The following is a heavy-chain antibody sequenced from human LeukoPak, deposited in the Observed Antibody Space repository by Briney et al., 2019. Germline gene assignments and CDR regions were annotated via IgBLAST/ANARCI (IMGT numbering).Heavy chain of an antibody. CDR3: ARDSLRFFSVMDV. D-gene: IGHD3-3*01. J-gene: IGHJ6*03. CDR1: GGSISSYY. CDR2: IYYSGST. V-gene: IGHV4-59*01. Sequence: PSETLSLTCTVSGGSISSYYWSWIRQPPGKGLEWIGYIYYSGSTNYNPSLKSRVTISVDTSKNQFSLKLSSVTAADTAVYYCARDSLRFFSVMDVWGKGTTVTVSS.